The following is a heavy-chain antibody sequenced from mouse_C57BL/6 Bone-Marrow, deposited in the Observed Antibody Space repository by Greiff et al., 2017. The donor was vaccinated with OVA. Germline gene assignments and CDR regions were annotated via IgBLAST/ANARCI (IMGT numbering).Heavy chain of an antibody. D-gene: IGHD1-1*01. CDR1: GYSFTGYY. J-gene: IGHJ1*03. CDR3: ASPYYYGSSYGWYFDV. Sequence: EVQLQQSGPELVKPGASVKISCKASGYSFTGYYMHWVKQSHGNILDWIGYIYPYNGVSRYNQKFKGKAKLTVDKSYSTAYMELRSLTSEDSAVYYCASPYYYGSSYGWYFDVWGTGTTVTVSS. V-gene: IGHV1-31*01. CDR2: IYPYNGVS.